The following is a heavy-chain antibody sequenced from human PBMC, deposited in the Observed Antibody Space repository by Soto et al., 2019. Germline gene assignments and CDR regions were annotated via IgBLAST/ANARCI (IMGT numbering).Heavy chain of an antibody. V-gene: IGHV1-69*01. CDR2: IIPLTETP. Sequence: QVQVVQSGAEVKKPGSSVKVSCKASGGIFSNYAISWVRQAPGHGLEWVGGIIPLTETPVYAQTVQGRLTITADEITSAAYMELSSLRSDDTAVYYFAIGTRNSWTCDFWGQGTLVTVSS. CDR3: AIGTRNSWTCDF. D-gene: IGHD2-2*01. J-gene: IGHJ4*02. CDR1: GGIFSNYA.